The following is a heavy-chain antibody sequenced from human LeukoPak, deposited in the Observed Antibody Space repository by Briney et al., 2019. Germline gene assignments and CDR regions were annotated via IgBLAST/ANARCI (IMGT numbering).Heavy chain of an antibody. CDR3: AIHCGNYPRVDFHY. CDR2: INPNNGGT. Sequence: GASVKVSCKASGYTFTDSYIHWMRQAPGQGLEWVGWINPNNGGTYFPQKFQDSGTLTTDTSITTASMELTRLRSDDTAVYYCAIHCGNYPRVDFHYWGQGTLVAVSS. D-gene: IGHD1-26*01. CDR1: GYTFTDSY. J-gene: IGHJ4*02. V-gene: IGHV1-2*02.